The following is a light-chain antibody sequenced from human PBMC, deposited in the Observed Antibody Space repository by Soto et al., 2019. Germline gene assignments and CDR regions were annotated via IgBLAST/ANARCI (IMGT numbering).Light chain of an antibody. V-gene: IGLV2-8*01. CDR3: SSYGGSNTVV. Sequence: QSALTQPPSASGSPGQSVTISCTGSSSDVGGYNYVSWYQQHPGKAPKLMIYEVSKRPSGVPDRLSGSKSGNTASLTVSGLQAEDEADDYCSSYGGSNTVVFGVGTKVTVL. J-gene: IGLJ2*01. CDR2: EVS. CDR1: SSDVGGYNY.